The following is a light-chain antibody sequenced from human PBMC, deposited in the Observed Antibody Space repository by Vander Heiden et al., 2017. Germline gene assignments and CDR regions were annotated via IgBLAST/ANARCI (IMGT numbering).Light chain of an antibody. V-gene: IGLV2-11*01. CDR2: DVS. CDR1: RSDVGGYNY. Sequence: QSALTPARSVSGPPGQPVTISRTGTRSDVGGYNYVSWYQQHPGKAPNQMIYDVSKRPSGVPDRFSASKSGNTASLTISGLQAEDEADYYYCSYAGSYTLVVFGGGTKLTVL. J-gene: IGLJ2*01. CDR3: CSYAGSYTLVV.